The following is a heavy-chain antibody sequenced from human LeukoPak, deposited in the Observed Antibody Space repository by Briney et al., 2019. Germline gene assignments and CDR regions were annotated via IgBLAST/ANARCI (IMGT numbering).Heavy chain of an antibody. D-gene: IGHD1-26*01. CDR3: ASSGSSTGGAFDI. CDR1: GGSISSSNW. CDR2: IYHSGST. V-gene: IGHV4-4*02. J-gene: IGHJ3*02. Sequence: PSETLSLTCAVSGGSISSSNWWSWVRQPPGKGLEWIGEIYHSGSTNYNPSLKSRVTISVDKSKNQFSLKLSSVTAADTAVYYCASSGSSTGGAFDIWGQGTMVTVSS.